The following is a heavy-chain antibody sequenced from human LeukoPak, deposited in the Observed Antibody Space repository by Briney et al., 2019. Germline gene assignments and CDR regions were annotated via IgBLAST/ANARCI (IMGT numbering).Heavy chain of an antibody. V-gene: IGHV3-11*06. CDR1: GFTFSDYY. Sequence: GGSLRLSCAASGFTFSDYYMSWIRQAPGKGLEWVSYISSSSSYTNYADSVKGRFTISRDNAKNSLYLQMNGLRAEDTAVYYCARDRGVYCSSTSCYSYYYGMDVWGQGTTVTVSS. D-gene: IGHD2-2*01. CDR2: ISSSSSYT. J-gene: IGHJ6*02. CDR3: ARDRGVYCSSTSCYSYYYGMDV.